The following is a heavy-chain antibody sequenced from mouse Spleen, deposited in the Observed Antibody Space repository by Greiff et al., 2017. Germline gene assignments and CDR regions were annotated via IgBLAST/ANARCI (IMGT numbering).Heavy chain of an antibody. CDR2: IYPRSGNT. D-gene: IGHD1-1*01. J-gene: IGHJ1*03. CDR1: GYTFTSYG. Sequence: VQLQQSGAELARPGASVKLSCKASGYTFTSYGISWVKQRTGQGLEWIGEIYPRSGNTYYNEKFKGKATLTADKSSSTAYMELRSLTSEDSAVYFCARSVYYGSRWYFDVWGTGTTVTVSS. CDR3: ARSVYYGSRWYFDV. V-gene: IGHV1-81*01.